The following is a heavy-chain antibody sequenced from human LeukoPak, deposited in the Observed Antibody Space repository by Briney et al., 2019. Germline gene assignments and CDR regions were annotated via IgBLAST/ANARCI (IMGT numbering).Heavy chain of an antibody. J-gene: IGHJ5*02. CDR2: IYYSGST. Sequence: SETLSLTCTVSGGSISSYYWSWIRQPPWKGLEWIGYIYYSGSTNYNPSLKSRVTISVDTSKNQFSLKLSSVTAADTAVYYCARVAAAGRIWFDPWGQGTLVTVSS. V-gene: IGHV4-59*01. D-gene: IGHD6-13*01. CDR1: GGSISSYY. CDR3: ARVAAAGRIWFDP.